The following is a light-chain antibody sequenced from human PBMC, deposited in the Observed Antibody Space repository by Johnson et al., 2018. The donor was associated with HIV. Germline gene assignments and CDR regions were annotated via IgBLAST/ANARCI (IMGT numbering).Light chain of an antibody. Sequence: QFVLTQPPSVSAAPGQNVNISCSGGSSNIGTNYVSWYQQLPGTAPKLLIYENNKRPSGIPDRFSGSKSGTATTLGITGLQPGDEADYYCGTWDSSLSAGCYVFGTGTKVTVL. CDR3: GTWDSSLSAGCYV. V-gene: IGLV1-51*02. J-gene: IGLJ1*01. CDR1: SSNIGTNY. CDR2: ENN.